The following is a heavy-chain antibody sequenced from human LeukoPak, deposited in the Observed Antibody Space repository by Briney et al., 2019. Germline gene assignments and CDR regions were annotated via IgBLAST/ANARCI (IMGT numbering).Heavy chain of an antibody. Sequence: GGSLRLSCKASGFTFSDYSMNWVRQAPGKGLEWVSSITKSGRYIYYSDSVKGRFTVSRDNAKNLLYLQMNSLRAEDTAVYYCARGHSSSWSFDYWGQGTLVTVSS. V-gene: IGHV3-21*01. CDR1: GFTFSDYS. J-gene: IGHJ4*02. CDR2: ITKSGRYI. CDR3: ARGHSSSWSFDY. D-gene: IGHD6-13*01.